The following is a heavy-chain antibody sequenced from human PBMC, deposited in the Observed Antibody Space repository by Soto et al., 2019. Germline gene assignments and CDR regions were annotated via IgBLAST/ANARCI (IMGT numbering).Heavy chain of an antibody. D-gene: IGHD1-7*01. V-gene: IGHV3-74*01. CDR2: INSDGSNT. J-gene: IGHJ4*02. CDR1: VFTFSSFW. Sequence: WWSLRLSCSASVFTFSSFWMHWFRQAPGKGLVWVSRINSDGSNTGYADSVKGRFTISRDNAKNTLYLQMNSLTADDTAVYYCARVNNWNYPVDYWGQGTLVTVSS. CDR3: ARVNNWNYPVDY.